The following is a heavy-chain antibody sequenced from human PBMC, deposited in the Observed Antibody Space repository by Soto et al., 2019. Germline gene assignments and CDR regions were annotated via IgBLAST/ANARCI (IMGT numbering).Heavy chain of an antibody. V-gene: IGHV4-4*07. CDR1: GGSISSYY. CDR3: ARDQALYGGNPYYYYYYGMDV. J-gene: IGHJ6*02. Sequence: QVQLQESGPGLVKPSATLSLTCTVSGGSISSYYWSWIRQPAGKGLELIGRIYTSGSTNYNPSLKSRVTMSVETSKNQFSLKLSSVPAAVTAVYYCARDQALYGGNPYYYYYYGMDVWCQGTTVTVSS. D-gene: IGHD4-17*01. CDR2: IYTSGST.